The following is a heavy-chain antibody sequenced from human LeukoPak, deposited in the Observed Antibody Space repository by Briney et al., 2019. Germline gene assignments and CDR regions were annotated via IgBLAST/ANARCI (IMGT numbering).Heavy chain of an antibody. CDR2: INADNGNT. Sequence: GASVKVSCKASGYTFINYAIHWVRHAPGQRLEWMGWINADNGNTEYSQNFQGRVTITRDTSATTTYMELSSLRSEDTGVYLCSRGSTSDWPFDYWGQGTLVTVSS. V-gene: IGHV1-3*01. CDR3: SRGSTSDWPFDY. CDR1: GYTFINYA. J-gene: IGHJ4*02. D-gene: IGHD2-21*02.